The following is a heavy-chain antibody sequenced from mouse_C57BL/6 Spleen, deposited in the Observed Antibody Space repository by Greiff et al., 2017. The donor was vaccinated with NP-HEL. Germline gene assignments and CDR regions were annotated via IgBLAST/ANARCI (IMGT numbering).Heavy chain of an antibody. CDR1: GFTFSDYG. J-gene: IGHJ3*01. V-gene: IGHV5-17*01. D-gene: IGHD2-10*02. CDR3: ARKAYGSWFAY. Sequence: EVKVVESGGGLVKPGGSLKLSCAASGFTFSDYGMHWVRQAPEKGLEWVAYISSGSSTIYYADTVKGRFTISRDNAKNTLFLQMTSRRSEDTAMYYCARKAYGSWFAYWGQGTLVTVSA. CDR2: ISSGSSTI.